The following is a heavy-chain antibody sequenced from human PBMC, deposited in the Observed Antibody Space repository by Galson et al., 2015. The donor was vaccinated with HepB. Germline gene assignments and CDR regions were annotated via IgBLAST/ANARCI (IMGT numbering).Heavy chain of an antibody. D-gene: IGHD2-2*01. V-gene: IGHV3-33*01. J-gene: IGHJ6*02. CDR1: GFTFSSYG. Sequence: SLRLSCAASGFTFSSYGMHWVRQAPGKGLEWVAVIWYDGSNKYYADSVKGRFTISRDNSKNTLYLQMNSLRAEDTAVYYCARDWDIVVVPAARGGMDVWGQGTTVTVSS. CDR3: ARDWDIVVVPAARGGMDV. CDR2: IWYDGSNK.